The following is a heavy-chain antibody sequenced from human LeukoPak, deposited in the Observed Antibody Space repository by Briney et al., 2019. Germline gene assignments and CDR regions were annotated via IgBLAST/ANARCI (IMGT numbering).Heavy chain of an antibody. CDR2: IYHSGST. D-gene: IGHD3-10*01. CDR3: ARTQWFGELLFDY. V-gene: IGHV4-38-2*01. Sequence: SETMSLTCAVSGYSISSGYYWGWIRQPPGKGLEWIGSIYHSGSTYYNPSLKSRVTISVDTSKNQFSLKLSSVTAADTAVHYCARTQWFGELLFDYWGQGTLVTVSS. CDR1: GYSISSGYY. J-gene: IGHJ4*02.